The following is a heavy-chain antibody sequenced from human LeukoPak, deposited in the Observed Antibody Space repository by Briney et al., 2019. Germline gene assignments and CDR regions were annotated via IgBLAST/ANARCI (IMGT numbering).Heavy chain of an antibody. CDR3: ARGSPINYYDSSGYYSGINYLDY. J-gene: IGHJ4*02. V-gene: IGHV3-53*01. D-gene: IGHD3-22*01. CDR2: VYTGGNT. CDR1: VLTVSSNH. Sequence: QPGGCLRLSCAASVLTVSSNHMSWVRQAPWKGLEWVSVVYTGGNTYYADSVRGRFTISRDNSKNTVYLQMNSLRAEDTAVYYCARGSPINYYDSSGYYSGINYLDYWGQGTLVTVSS.